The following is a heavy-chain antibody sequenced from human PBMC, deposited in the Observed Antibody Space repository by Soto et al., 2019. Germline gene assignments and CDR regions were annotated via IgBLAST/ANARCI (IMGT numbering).Heavy chain of an antibody. CDR3: AREYCSSTSCELFDI. CDR1: GGSISSGGYY. CDR2: IYYSGST. J-gene: IGHJ3*02. D-gene: IGHD2-2*01. Sequence: QVQLQESGPGLVKPSQTLSLTCTVSGGSISSGGYYWSWIRQHPGKGLEWIGYIYYSGSTYYNPLLKTRVTISVDTSKNQFSLKLASVTAAVTAVYYCAREYCSSTSCELFDIWGQGTMDTVSS. V-gene: IGHV4-31*03.